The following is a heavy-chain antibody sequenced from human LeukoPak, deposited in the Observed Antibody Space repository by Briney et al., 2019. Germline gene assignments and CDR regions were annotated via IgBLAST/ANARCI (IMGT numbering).Heavy chain of an antibody. V-gene: IGHV4-34*01. CDR3: ARGTWPRPKMATAYYYMDI. CDR2: INHSGST. Sequence: SETLSLTCAVHGGSFSGYYWSWIRQPPGKGLEWIGEINHSGSTNYNPSLKSRVTISVDTSKNQFSLKLSSVTAADTAVYYCARGTWPRPKMATAYYYMDIWGKGTTVTVSS. J-gene: IGHJ6*03. CDR1: GGSFSGYY. D-gene: IGHD5-24*01.